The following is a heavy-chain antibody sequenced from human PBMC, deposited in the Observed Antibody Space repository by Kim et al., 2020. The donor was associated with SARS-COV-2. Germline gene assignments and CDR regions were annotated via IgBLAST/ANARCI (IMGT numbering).Heavy chain of an antibody. CDR1: GFTFSNAW. D-gene: IGHD3-10*01. CDR3: TTDKGGGSGSYYPANYYYGMDV. V-gene: IGHV3-15*01. Sequence: GGSLRLSCAASGFTFSNAWMSWVRQAPGKGLEWVGRIKSKTDGGTTDYAAPVKGRFTISRDDSKNTLYLQMNSLKTEDTAVYYCTTDKGGGSGSYYPANYYYGMDVWGQGTTVTVSS. CDR2: IKSKTDGGTT. J-gene: IGHJ6*02.